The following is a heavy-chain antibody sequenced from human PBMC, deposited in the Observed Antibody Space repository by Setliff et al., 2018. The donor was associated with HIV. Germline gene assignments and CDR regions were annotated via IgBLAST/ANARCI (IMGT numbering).Heavy chain of an antibody. J-gene: IGHJ5*02. Sequence: PGESLKISCKGSGYSFTSYWIGWVRQMPGKGLEWVGIIYPGDYDPRYSPSFQRQVTISADKSTTTAYLDWASLKASDTAMEYCARNRGAPNQFDPWRQGSLETVSS. V-gene: IGHV5-51*01. D-gene: IGHD2-8*01. CDR1: GYSFTSYW. CDR3: ARNRGAPNQFDP. CDR2: IYPGDYDP.